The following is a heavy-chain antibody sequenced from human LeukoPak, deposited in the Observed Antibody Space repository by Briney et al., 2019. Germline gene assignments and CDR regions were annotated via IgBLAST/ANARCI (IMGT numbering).Heavy chain of an antibody. Sequence: GGSLRLSCVASGFTFSSYWMSWVRQAPGKGLEWVANIKQDGSEKYYVDSVKGRFTISRDNAKNSLYLQMNSLRVEGTAVYYCARGSTWGGDYWGQGTLVTVSS. CDR1: GFTFSSYW. J-gene: IGHJ4*02. V-gene: IGHV3-7*02. CDR2: IKQDGSEK. CDR3: ARGSTWGGDY. D-gene: IGHD3-16*01.